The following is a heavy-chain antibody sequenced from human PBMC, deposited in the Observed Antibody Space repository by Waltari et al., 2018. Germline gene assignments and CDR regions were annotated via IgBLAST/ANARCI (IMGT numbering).Heavy chain of an antibody. V-gene: IGHV4-4*02. D-gene: IGHD2-15*01. Sequence: QVQLQESGPGLVKPSGTLSLTCVVSADSIRSNKWWTWVRQPPGKGLEWIGEIYQSGSTTYNPSLKGRVTMSIDMSKKQLSLRLTSVTAADTAVYYCATGLVVFPLMDFHNWGQGTQVTVSS. CDR2: IYQSGST. CDR1: ADSIRSNKW. J-gene: IGHJ4*02. CDR3: ATGLVVFPLMDFHN.